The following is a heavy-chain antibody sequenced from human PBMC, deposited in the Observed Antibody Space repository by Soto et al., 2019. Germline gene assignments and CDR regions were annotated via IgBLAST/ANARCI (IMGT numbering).Heavy chain of an antibody. V-gene: IGHV3-30*18. CDR3: AKDLGSSGWYYFDY. CDR1: GFTFSSYG. J-gene: IGHJ4*02. Sequence: GGSLRLSCAASGFTFSSYGMHWVRQAPGKGLEWVAVISYDGSNKYYADSVKGRFTISRDNSKNTLYLQMNSPRAEDTAVYYCAKDLGSSGWYYFDYWGQGTLVTVSS. CDR2: ISYDGSNK. D-gene: IGHD6-19*01.